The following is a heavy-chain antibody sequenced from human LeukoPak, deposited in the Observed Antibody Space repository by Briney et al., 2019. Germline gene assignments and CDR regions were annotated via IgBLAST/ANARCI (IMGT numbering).Heavy chain of an antibody. CDR2: ISYSGST. CDR1: GGSISSYY. CDR3: AREGTAGTNLNWFDP. J-gene: IGHJ5*02. Sequence: KPSETLSLTCPVSGGSISSYYWSWIRQPPGKGLEWIGYISYSGSTNFNPSLKSRVTISVDTSKNQFSLKLSSVTAADTAVYYCAREGTAGTNLNWFDPWGQGTLVTVSS. V-gene: IGHV4-59*01. D-gene: IGHD1-1*01.